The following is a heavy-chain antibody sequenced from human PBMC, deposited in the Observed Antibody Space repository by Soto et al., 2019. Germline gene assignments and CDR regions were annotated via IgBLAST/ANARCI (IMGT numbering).Heavy chain of an antibody. V-gene: IGHV3-53*02. CDR2: IYSGGST. CDR1: GFTVSSNY. D-gene: IGHD5-18*01. CDR3: AREGSGYSYGYGGYYYGMDV. J-gene: IGHJ6*02. Sequence: EVQLVETGGGLIQPGGSLRLSCAASGFTVSSNYMSWVRQAPGKGLEWVSVIYSGGSTYYADSVKGRFTISRDKSKNTLYLQMNSLRAEDTAVYYCAREGSGYSYGYGGYYYGMDVWGQGTTVTVSS.